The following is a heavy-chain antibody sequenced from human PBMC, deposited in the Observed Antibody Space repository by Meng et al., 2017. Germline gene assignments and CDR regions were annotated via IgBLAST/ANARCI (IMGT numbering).Heavy chain of an antibody. CDR2: IKQDGSEK. D-gene: IGHD6-19*01. CDR1: GFTFSSYW. CDR3: AKDIKAGWPNWYFDL. Sequence: GESLKISCAASGFTFSSYWMSWVRQAPGKGLEWVANIKQDGSEKYYVDSVKGRFTISRDNAKNSLYLQMNSLRAEDTALYYCAKDIKAGWPNWYFDLWGRGTLVTVSS. V-gene: IGHV3-7*03. J-gene: IGHJ2*01.